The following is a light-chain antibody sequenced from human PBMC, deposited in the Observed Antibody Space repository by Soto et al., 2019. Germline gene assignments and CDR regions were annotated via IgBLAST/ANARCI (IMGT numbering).Light chain of an antibody. CDR1: SSNIGNNT. CDR2: NNN. CDR3: ATWDDSLNNWM. Sequence: QSVLTQTPSASGTPGQRVTISCSGSSSNIGNNTVNWYQQFPGTAPKLLIYNNNRRPSGVPDRFSGSKSGTSASLAISGLQSNDEADYYCATWDDSLNNWMFGGGTKLTVL. V-gene: IGLV1-44*01. J-gene: IGLJ3*02.